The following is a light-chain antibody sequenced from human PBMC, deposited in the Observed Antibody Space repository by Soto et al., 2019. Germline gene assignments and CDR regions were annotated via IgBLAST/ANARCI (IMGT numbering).Light chain of an antibody. CDR1: QTVSRNF. V-gene: IGKV3-20*01. J-gene: IGKJ1*01. CDR3: HQYGSSPWT. CDR2: GAS. Sequence: EIVFTQSPGTLSLSPGERATLSCRASQTVSRNFLAWYQQKPGQAPRLLIHGASSRVPEIPDRFSGSGSGTDFTLTIRRLEPEDFAVYFCHQYGSSPWTFGQGTKVDIK.